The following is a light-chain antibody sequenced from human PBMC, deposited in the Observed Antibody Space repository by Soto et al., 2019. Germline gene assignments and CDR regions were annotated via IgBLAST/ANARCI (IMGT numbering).Light chain of an antibody. CDR3: RSFTSTNTVL. Sequence: QSALTQPASVSGSPGQSITISCTGTSSDVGGYNYVSWYQQHPGKAPKLMIYNVSNRPSGVSNRFSGSKSGNTASLTISGLQAEGEGHYYCRSFTSTNTVLFGGGTKLTVL. CDR2: NVS. V-gene: IGLV2-14*01. J-gene: IGLJ2*01. CDR1: SSDVGGYNY.